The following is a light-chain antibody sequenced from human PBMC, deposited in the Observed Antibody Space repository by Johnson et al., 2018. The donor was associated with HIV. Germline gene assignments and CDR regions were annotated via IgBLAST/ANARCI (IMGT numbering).Light chain of an antibody. J-gene: IGLJ1*01. CDR2: DNN. V-gene: IGLV1-51*01. CDR3: GTWDNSLSAGV. Sequence: QAVLTQPPSVSAAPGQRVTRSYSGSSSNIGNNFVSWFRQLPLRAPKVLIYDNNERPSGIPDRFSGAKSGTSATLAITGLQTGDEADYYCGTWDNSLSAGVFGTGTKVTVL. CDR1: SSNIGNNF.